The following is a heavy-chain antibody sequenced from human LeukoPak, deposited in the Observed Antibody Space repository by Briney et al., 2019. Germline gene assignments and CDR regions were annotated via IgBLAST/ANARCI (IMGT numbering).Heavy chain of an antibody. V-gene: IGHV4-38-2*01. CDR3: ARKGGEFDS. Sequence: AETLSLTCAVSGYSISSGYYWGWSRPPPGEGLEGVGIIYDSRSTYYNASLKSRVTISGDNSKNKVYLKLSTVTAADTAVYYCARKGGEFDSWGQGDLGTAS. CDR2: IYDSRST. J-gene: IGHJ4*02. D-gene: IGHD3-16*01. CDR1: GYSISSGYY.